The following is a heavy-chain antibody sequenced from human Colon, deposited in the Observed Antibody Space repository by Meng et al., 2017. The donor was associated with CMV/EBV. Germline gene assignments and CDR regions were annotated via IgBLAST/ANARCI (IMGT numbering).Heavy chain of an antibody. J-gene: IGHJ5*02. CDR3: AREWQDLNWLDT. CDR1: GGSISSYY. V-gene: IGHV4-59*01. CDR2: IYYSGST. Sequence: SETLSLTCTVSGGSISSYYWSWIRQPPGKGLEWIGYIYYSGSTNYNPSLKSRVTISVDTSKNQFSLKLSSVTAADTAVYYCAREWQDLNWLDTWGQGTLVTVSS. D-gene: IGHD5-24*01.